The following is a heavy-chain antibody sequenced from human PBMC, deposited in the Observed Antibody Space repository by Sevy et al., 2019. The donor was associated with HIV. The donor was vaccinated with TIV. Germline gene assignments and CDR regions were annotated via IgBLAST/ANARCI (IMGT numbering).Heavy chain of an antibody. J-gene: IGHJ3*02. CDR3: GRAQGYCVINSCFGGSINAFDI. D-gene: IGHD2-15*01. Sequence: GGSLRLSCAASGFAFSDYAMHWVRQVPGKGLEWVSGISWNSGAIGYADSVKGRFTISRDNAKNSLHLQMNSLRVEDTALYSCGRAQGYCVINSCFGGSINAFDIWGQGTMVTVSS. CDR1: GFAFSDYA. CDR2: ISWNSGAI. V-gene: IGHV3-9*01.